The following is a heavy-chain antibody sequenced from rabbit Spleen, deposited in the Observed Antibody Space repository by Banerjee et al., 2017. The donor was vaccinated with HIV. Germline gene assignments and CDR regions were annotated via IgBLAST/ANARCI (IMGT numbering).Heavy chain of an antibody. Sequence: QSLEESGGDLVKPGASLTLTCTVSGFDLSTYYYMCWVRQAPGKGLELIACIYTGSSGSTYYASWAKGRFPISKTSSTTVTLQMTSLTAADRAAYFCARDLVGVIGWNFYLWGPGTLVTVS. D-gene: IGHD1-1*01. CDR2: IYTGSSGST. J-gene: IGHJ4*01. CDR3: ARDLVGVIGWNFYL. CDR1: GFDLSTYYY. V-gene: IGHV1S40*01.